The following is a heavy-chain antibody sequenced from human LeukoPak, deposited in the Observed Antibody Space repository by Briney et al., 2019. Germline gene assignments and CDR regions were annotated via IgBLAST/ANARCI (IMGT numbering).Heavy chain of an antibody. CDR1: GXSISSYY. CDR2: IYYSGST. V-gene: IGHV4-59*01. J-gene: IGHJ3*02. D-gene: IGHD5-24*01. Sequence: SETLSLTCTVSGXSISSYYWSWIRQPPGKGREWIGYIYYSGSTNYNPSLKSRVTISVDTSKNQFSLKLSSVTAADTAVYYCARGAVEMATIWAFDIWGQGTMVTVSS. CDR3: ARGAVEMATIWAFDI.